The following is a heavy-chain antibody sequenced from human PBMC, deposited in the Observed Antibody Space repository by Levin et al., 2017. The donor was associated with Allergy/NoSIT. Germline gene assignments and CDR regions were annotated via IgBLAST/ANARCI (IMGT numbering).Heavy chain of an antibody. CDR2: ISSSSSYI. CDR1: GFTFSSYS. V-gene: IGHV3-21*01. D-gene: IGHD3-3*01. Sequence: NPGESPKISCAASGFTFSSYSMNWVRQAPGKGLEWVSSISSSSSYIYYADSVKGRFTISRDNAKNSLYLQMNSLRAEDTAVYYCARNYYDFWSGYYTEFDYWGQGTLVTVSS. CDR3: ARNYYDFWSGYYTEFDY. J-gene: IGHJ4*02.